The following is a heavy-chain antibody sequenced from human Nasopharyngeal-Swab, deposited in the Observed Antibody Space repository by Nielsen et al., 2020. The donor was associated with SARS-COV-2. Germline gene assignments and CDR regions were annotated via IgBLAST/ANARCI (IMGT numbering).Heavy chain of an antibody. V-gene: IGHV4-4*02. CDR3: AKLYYDSSGPGDI. CDR2: IFPSGST. CDR1: GGSISRSPW. Sequence: SETLSPTCAVSGGSISRSPWWTWVRQPPGKGLEWSGEIFPSGSTKYSPSLKSRVTISIDESKNQFSLILTSVTAADAAVYYCAKLYYDSSGPGDIWGRGTMVTVSS. J-gene: IGHJ3*02. D-gene: IGHD3-22*01.